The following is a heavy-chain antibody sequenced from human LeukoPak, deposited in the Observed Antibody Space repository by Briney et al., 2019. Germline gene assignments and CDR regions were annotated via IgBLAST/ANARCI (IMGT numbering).Heavy chain of an antibody. V-gene: IGHV1-69*05. CDR2: IIPIFGTA. Sequence: RASVKVSCKASGYTFIAYYIHWVRRAPGQGLEWMGGIIPIFGTANYAQKFQGRVTITTGESTSTAYMELSSLRSEDTAVYYCAKGAYYDSSGQNAFDIWGQGTMVTVSS. CDR3: AKGAYYDSSGQNAFDI. J-gene: IGHJ3*02. CDR1: GYTFIAYY. D-gene: IGHD3-22*01.